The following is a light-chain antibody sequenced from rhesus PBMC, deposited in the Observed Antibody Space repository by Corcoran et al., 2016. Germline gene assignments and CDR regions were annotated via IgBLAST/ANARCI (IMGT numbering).Light chain of an antibody. CDR2: GAS. J-gene: IGKJ1*01. CDR3: QQYNNWGA. CDR1: QSVSSH. Sequence: EIVMTQSPATLSLSPGERATLSCRASQSVSSHVAWYQQKQEQAPRLLIYGASSRATGIPDRFSGSGSGTDFTLIISNLEPEVVGVYYCQQYNNWGAFGQGTKVEI. V-gene: IGKV3S9*01.